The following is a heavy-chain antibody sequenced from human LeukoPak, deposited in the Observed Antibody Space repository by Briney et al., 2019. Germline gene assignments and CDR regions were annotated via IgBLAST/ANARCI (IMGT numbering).Heavy chain of an antibody. J-gene: IGHJ4*02. Sequence: SETMSLTCAVYGGSFSGYYWSWIRQPPGKGLEWIGEINHSGSTNYNPSLKSRVTISADTSNNHFSLKMNSVTAAYTAVYYCSRGTDAYKCGNSWGQGTLVTVSS. V-gene: IGHV4-34*01. CDR3: SRGTDAYKCGNS. D-gene: IGHD5-24*01. CDR2: INHSGST. CDR1: GGSFSGYY.